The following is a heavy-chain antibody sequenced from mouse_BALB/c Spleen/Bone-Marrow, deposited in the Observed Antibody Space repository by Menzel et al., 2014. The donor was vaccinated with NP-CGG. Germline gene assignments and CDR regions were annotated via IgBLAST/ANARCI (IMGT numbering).Heavy chain of an antibody. V-gene: IGHV1-7*01. J-gene: IGHJ2*01. Sequence: QVQLQQSGPELAKPGASVKMSCKASGYTFTDTWIHWIEQRPGQGLEWIGYINPSTGYAEYNQNFKDKATLTVDKSSSTAYMQLSSLTSEDSAVYYCARDYWGQGTTLTVSS. CDR2: INPSTGYA. CDR1: GYTFTDTW. CDR3: ARDY.